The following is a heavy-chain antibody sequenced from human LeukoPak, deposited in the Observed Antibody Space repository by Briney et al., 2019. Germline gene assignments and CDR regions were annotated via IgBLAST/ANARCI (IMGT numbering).Heavy chain of an antibody. CDR2: ILSDGSKE. D-gene: IGHD2-2*01. V-gene: IGHV3-33*08. Sequence: PGGSLRLSCAAAGFTFSSYGMHWVHQAPGKGLEWVAVILSDGSKEFYTDSVKGRFTISRDNSKNTLYLQMNSLRAEDTAVYHCATGRSCTTCYLPDYWGQGTLVTVSS. CDR1: GFTFSSYG. CDR3: ATGRSCTTCYLPDY. J-gene: IGHJ4*02.